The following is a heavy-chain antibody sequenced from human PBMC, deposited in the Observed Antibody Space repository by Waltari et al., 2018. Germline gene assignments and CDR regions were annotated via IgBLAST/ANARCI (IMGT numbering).Heavy chain of an antibody. Sequence: EVQLVQSGAEVKKPGATVKIYCKASGYTFTDYYMHWVQQAPGKGLEWMGRVDPEDGETIYAEKFQGRVTITADTSTDTAYMELSSLRSEDTAVYYCATKSSPYEIDAFDIWGQGTMVTVSS. J-gene: IGHJ3*02. CDR1: GYTFTDYY. V-gene: IGHV1-69-2*01. CDR2: VDPEDGET. D-gene: IGHD5-12*01. CDR3: ATKSSPYEIDAFDI.